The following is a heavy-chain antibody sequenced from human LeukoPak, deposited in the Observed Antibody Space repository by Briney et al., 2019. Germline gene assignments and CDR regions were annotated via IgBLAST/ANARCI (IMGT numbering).Heavy chain of an antibody. J-gene: IGHJ4*02. CDR2: IYSGGST. CDR3: ARYYYDSSGYYNFFDY. V-gene: IGHV3-NL1*01. D-gene: IGHD3-22*01. CDR1: GFTFSSYG. Sequence: GGSLRLSCAASGFTFSSYGMHWVRQAPGKGLEWVSVIYSGGSTYYADSVKGRFTISRDNSKNTLYLQMNSLRAEDTAVYYCARYYYDSSGYYNFFDYWGQGTLVTVSS.